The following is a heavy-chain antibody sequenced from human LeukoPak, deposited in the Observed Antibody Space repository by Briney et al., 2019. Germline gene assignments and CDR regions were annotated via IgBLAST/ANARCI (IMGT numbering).Heavy chain of an antibody. Sequence: GGSLRLSCAASGLTFSSYAMSWVRQAPGKGLEWVSAISGSGGSTYYADSVKGRFTISRDNSKNTLYLQMNSLRAEAPAVYHCPKEEPGFGELSPLDYWGRGPLVTVSS. V-gene: IGHV3-23*01. CDR1: GLTFSSYA. CDR3: PKEEPGFGELSPLDY. J-gene: IGHJ4*02. CDR2: ISGSGGST. D-gene: IGHD3-10*01.